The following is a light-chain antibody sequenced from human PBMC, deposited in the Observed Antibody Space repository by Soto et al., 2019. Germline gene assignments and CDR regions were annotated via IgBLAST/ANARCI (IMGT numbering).Light chain of an antibody. CDR2: GVS. V-gene: IGKV3-15*01. CDR3: QQYNNWPRT. Sequence: DIVMTQSPATLSVSPGEGATLSCRASQSVSSSLAWYQQKPGQAPRLLIYGVSSRATGIPARFSGSGSGTEFTLTISSLQSADFAVYYCQQYNNWPRTFGQGTKVEIK. J-gene: IGKJ1*01. CDR1: QSVSSS.